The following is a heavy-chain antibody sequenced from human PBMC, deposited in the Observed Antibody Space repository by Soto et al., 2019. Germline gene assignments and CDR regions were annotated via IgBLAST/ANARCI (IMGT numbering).Heavy chain of an antibody. D-gene: IGHD6-19*01. CDR2: IYSDGST. J-gene: IGHJ2*01. V-gene: IGHV3-53*01. CDR3: ARDRMSGWSADWNFDL. Sequence: AGGSLRLSCVASGFTVSSNYMSWVRQAPGKGLEWVSVIYSDGSTFYADSVKGRFTISRDNSKNTVYLQMNSLRAEDTAVYYCARDRMSGWSADWNFDLWGRGTLVTVSS. CDR1: GFTVSSNY.